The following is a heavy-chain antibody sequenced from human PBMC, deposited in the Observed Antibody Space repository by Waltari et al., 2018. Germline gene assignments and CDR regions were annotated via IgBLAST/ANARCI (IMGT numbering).Heavy chain of an antibody. CDR3: ARESYCSGSSCYAD. CDR1: GFSFSDYY. Sequence: QVQLVESGGGLVKPGGSLRLSCAASGFSFSDYYMSWIRQAPGKGLEGLSYISGGGGSKYNADSVRGRFTISRDNAKDSLYLQMNSLRAEDTAVYYCARESYCSGSSCYADWGQGTLVTVSS. CDR2: ISGGGGSK. V-gene: IGHV3-11*01. D-gene: IGHD2-2*01. J-gene: IGHJ4*02.